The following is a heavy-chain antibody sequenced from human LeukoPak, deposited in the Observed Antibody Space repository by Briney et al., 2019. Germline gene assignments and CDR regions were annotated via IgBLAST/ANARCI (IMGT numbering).Heavy chain of an antibody. V-gene: IGHV3-20*04. D-gene: IGHD5-18*01. CDR3: ARDGKGYSYTFDY. CDR2: INWNGGSA. J-gene: IGHJ4*02. Sequence: GGSLRLSCAASGFTFDDYGMSWVRQAPGKGLEWVSGINWNGGSAGYADSVKGRFTISRDNAKNSLYLQMNSLRAEDTAVYYCARDGKGYSYTFDYWGQGTLVTVSS. CDR1: GFTFDDYG.